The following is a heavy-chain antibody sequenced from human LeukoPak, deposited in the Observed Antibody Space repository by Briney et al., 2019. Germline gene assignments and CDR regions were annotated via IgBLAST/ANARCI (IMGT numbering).Heavy chain of an antibody. J-gene: IGHJ4*02. CDR3: AKASGWQRGYFDY. Sequence: PGRSLRLSCAASGFTFDDYAMHWGRQAPGKGLEWVSGISWNSGSIAYADSVKGRFTISRDNAKNSLYLQMNSLRAEDTALYYCAKASGWQRGYFDYWGQGTLVTVSS. D-gene: IGHD6-19*01. CDR1: GFTFDDYA. CDR2: ISWNSGSI. V-gene: IGHV3-9*01.